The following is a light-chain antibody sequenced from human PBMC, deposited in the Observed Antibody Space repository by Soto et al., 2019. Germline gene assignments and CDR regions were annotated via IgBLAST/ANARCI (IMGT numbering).Light chain of an antibody. CDR1: QSVSRTY. J-gene: IGKJ2*01. Sequence: EIGLTQSPGTLSLSPGERATLSCRASQSVSRTYLAWYQQKPGQAPGLLIYDVSSRATGIPDRFSGSGSGTDFALTISRLEPEDFAVYYCQQYGNSPYTFGQGTKLEIK. CDR3: QQYGNSPYT. CDR2: DVS. V-gene: IGKV3-20*01.